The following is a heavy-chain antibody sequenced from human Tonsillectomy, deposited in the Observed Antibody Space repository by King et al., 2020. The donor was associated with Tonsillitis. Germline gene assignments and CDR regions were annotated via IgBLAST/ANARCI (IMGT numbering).Heavy chain of an antibody. Sequence: VQLVESGGGLVQPGASLRLSCAASGFSVSNNYMSWVRQAPGKGLEWVSVIYAGGSTYYADSVKGRFTISRHNSDNTLYLQMNSLRTEDTAVYYCTIQTSGWRGDFDSWGQGTLVTVSS. V-gene: IGHV3-53*04. J-gene: IGHJ4*02. CDR1: GFSVSNNY. CDR2: IYAGGST. CDR3: TIQTSGWRGDFDS. D-gene: IGHD6-19*01.